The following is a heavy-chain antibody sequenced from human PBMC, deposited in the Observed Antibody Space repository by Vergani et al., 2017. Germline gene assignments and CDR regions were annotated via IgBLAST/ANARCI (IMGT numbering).Heavy chain of an antibody. J-gene: IGHJ6*03. Sequence: VQLVESGGGLVKPGGSLRLSCAASGFTFSNAWMSWIRQAPGKGLEWVSYISSSGSTIYYADSVKGRFTISRDNAKNSLYLQMNSLRAEDTAVYYCARGGYYDSSGYYQYYYYYMDVWGKGTTVTVSS. CDR2: ISSSGSTI. CDR1: GFTFSNAW. D-gene: IGHD3-22*01. V-gene: IGHV3-11*01. CDR3: ARGGYYDSSGYYQYYYYYMDV.